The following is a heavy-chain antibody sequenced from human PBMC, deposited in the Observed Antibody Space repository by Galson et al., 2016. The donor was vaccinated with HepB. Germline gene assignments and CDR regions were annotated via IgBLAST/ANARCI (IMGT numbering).Heavy chain of an antibody. CDR2: IFHSGTT. CDR3: GRHGDRGYGIGAGGYWGDSWIDL. V-gene: IGHV4-39*01. Sequence: SETLSLTCTVSGASISSRGYYWTWIRQSPQKGLEWIGGIFHSGTTYSNPSLKTRATVTVDTSHNQFSQELTTVTAADTAVYYCGRHGDRGYGIGAGGYWGDSWIDLWGQGTLVTVSS. CDR1: GASISSRGYY. J-gene: IGHJ5*02. D-gene: IGHD2-15*01.